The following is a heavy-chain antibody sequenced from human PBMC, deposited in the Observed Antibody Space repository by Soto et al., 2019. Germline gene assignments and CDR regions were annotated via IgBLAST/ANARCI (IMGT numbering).Heavy chain of an antibody. J-gene: IGHJ6*03. V-gene: IGHV3-66*01. Sequence: GGSLRLSCAASGFTVSSNYMSWVRQAPGKGLEWVSVIYSGGSTYYADSVKGRFTISRDNSKNTLYLQMNSLRAEDTAVYYCEREPADQYYYYMDVWGKGTTVTVSS. CDR1: GFTVSSNY. CDR3: EREPADQYYYYMDV. CDR2: IYSGGST.